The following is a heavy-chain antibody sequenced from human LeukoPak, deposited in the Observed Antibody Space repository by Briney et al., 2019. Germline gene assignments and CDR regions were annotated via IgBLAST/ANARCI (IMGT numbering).Heavy chain of an antibody. CDR3: AKPHDSGWWMFDY. Sequence: PGGSLRLSCAASGFTFSSYSMNWVRQAPGKGLEWVSAIIDDGSSTYYADSVKGRFSISRANSKNTVYLQMNSLRAEDTAIYYCAKPHDSGWWMFDYWGQGTLVTVSS. D-gene: IGHD6-19*01. J-gene: IGHJ4*02. V-gene: IGHV3-23*01. CDR1: GFTFSSYS. CDR2: IIDDGSST.